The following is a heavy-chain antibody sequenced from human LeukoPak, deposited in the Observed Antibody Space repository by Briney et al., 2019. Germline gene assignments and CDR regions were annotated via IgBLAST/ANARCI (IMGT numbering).Heavy chain of an antibody. CDR2: ISWNSGSI. J-gene: IGHJ3*02. D-gene: IGHD6-6*01. V-gene: IGHV3-9*03. CDR3: AKARNEYSSSSGAFDI. Sequence: GVSLRLSCAASGFTFDDYAMHWVRQAPGKGLEWVSGISWNSGSIGYADSVKGRFTISRDNAKNSLYLQMNSLRAEDMALYYCAKARNEYSSSSGAFDIWGQGTMVTVSS. CDR1: GFTFDDYA.